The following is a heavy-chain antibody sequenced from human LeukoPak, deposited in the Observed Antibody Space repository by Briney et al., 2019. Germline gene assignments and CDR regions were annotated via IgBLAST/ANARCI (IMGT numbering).Heavy chain of an antibody. D-gene: IGHD2-2*01. CDR2: ISSSSSYT. CDR3: ARDTRSSTSLFDY. Sequence: GRSLRLSCAASGFTFSSYATSWIRQAPGKGLEWVSYISSSSSYTNYADSVKGRFTISRDNAKNSLYLQMNSLRAEDTAVYYCARDTRSSTSLFDYWGQGTLVTVSS. V-gene: IGHV3-11*06. J-gene: IGHJ4*02. CDR1: GFTFSSYA.